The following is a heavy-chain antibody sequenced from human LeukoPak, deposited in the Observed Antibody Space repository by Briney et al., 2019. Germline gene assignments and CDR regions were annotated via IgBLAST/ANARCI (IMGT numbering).Heavy chain of an antibody. D-gene: IGHD5-24*01. J-gene: IGHJ4*02. CDR2: ISGSGGST. CDR3: AKGTRLQFIGRFDY. CDR1: GFTFSNYA. Sequence: AGGSLRLSCAASGFTFSNYAMSWVRQAPGKGLEWVSAISGSGGSTNYADSVKGRFTVSRDNSKNTLYLQMNSLRAEDTAVYYCAKGTRLQFIGRFDYWGQGTLVTVSS. V-gene: IGHV3-23*01.